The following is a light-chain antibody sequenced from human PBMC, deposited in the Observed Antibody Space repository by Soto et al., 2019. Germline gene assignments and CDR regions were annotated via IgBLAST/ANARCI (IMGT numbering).Light chain of an antibody. CDR2: GAS. CDR1: QSVSSN. V-gene: IGKV3-15*01. J-gene: IGKJ2*01. CDR3: QQYNNWPYT. Sequence: EIVMTQSPATLSVSPGERATLSCRASQSVSSNLAWYQHKPGQAPRLLIYGASTRATGIPARFSGSGSGTEFTLTISSLQSEDFALYYCQQYNNWPYTFCQGTQREIK.